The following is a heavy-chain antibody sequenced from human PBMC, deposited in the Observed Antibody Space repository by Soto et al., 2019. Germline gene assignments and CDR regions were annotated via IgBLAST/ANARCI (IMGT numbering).Heavy chain of an antibody. CDR3: ARLRSVGAPTADY. Sequence: PSETLSLTCNVSGGSISSGGYYWNWIRQHPVKGLEWIGYIYYSGNTYYNPSLKSRVTISVDTSKNELSLRLSSVTAADTAVYYCARLRSVGAPTADYWGQGTLVTVSS. J-gene: IGHJ4*02. D-gene: IGHD1-26*01. CDR2: IYYSGNT. V-gene: IGHV4-31*03. CDR1: GGSISSGGYY.